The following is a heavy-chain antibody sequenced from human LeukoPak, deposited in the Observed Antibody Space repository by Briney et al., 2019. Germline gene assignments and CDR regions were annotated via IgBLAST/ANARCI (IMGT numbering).Heavy chain of an antibody. Sequence: SETLSLTCAVYGGSFCGYYWSWIRQPPGKGLEWIGEINHSGSTNYNPSLKSRVTISVDTSKNQFSLKLSSVTAADTAVYYCARTDFWSGYVYYWGQGTLVTVS. J-gene: IGHJ4*02. CDR1: GGSFCGYY. CDR2: INHSGST. V-gene: IGHV4-34*01. D-gene: IGHD3-3*01. CDR3: ARTDFWSGYVYY.